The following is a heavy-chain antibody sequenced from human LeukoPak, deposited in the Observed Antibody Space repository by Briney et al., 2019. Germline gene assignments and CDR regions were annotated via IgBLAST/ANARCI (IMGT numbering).Heavy chain of an antibody. J-gene: IGHJ4*02. CDR2: IYSGGST. V-gene: IGHV3-53*01. CDR3: ARGDYEKGFDY. CDR1: GFTVSTKY. D-gene: IGHD4/OR15-4a*01. Sequence: GGSLRLSCAASGFTVSTKYMNWVRQAPGKGLEWVSVIYSGGSTYYADSVKGRFTISRDNSKNTLYFQMNSLRAEDTAVYYCARGDYEKGFDYWGQGTLVTVSS.